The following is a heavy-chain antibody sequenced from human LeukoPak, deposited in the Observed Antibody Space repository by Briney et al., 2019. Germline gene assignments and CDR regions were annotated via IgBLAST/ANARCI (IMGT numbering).Heavy chain of an antibody. Sequence: PGGSLRLSCAASGFTFSDYYMSWIRQAPGKGLERVSYISSSGSTIYYADSVKGRFTISRDNAKNSLYLQMNSLRAEDTAVYYCAKVRHPYGDYVYFDYWGQGTLVTVSS. J-gene: IGHJ4*02. CDR2: ISSSGSTI. CDR3: AKVRHPYGDYVYFDY. V-gene: IGHV3-11*04. D-gene: IGHD4-17*01. CDR1: GFTFSDYY.